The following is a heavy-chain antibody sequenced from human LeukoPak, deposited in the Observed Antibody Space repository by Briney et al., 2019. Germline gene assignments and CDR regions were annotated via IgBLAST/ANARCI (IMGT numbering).Heavy chain of an antibody. CDR2: IYYSGNS. D-gene: IGHD2-15*01. CDR1: GGSISSYY. V-gene: IGHV4-59*01. Sequence: SETLSLTCTVSGGSISSYYWSWIRQPPGKGLEWIGYIYYSGNSNYNPSLKSRVTISADTPKNEFSLKLSPVTAADTAIYYCATRSTGVAATFDSWGQGALVTVSS. CDR3: ATRSTGVAATFDS. J-gene: IGHJ4*02.